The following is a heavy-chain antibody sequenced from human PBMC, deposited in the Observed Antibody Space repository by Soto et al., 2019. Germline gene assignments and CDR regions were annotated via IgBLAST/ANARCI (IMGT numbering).Heavy chain of an antibody. CDR2: TSAYKGNT. V-gene: IGHV1-18*01. Sequence: QVQLVQSGAEVKKPGASVKVSCKASGYTFTSYGISWVRQAPGQGLEWMGWTSAYKGNTNYAQKLQGRVTMTTATYTSTVYMELRSLRSDDTAVYYCARRQWLVGGYYYGMDVWGQGTTVTVSS. D-gene: IGHD6-19*01. J-gene: IGHJ6*02. CDR1: GYTFTSYG. CDR3: ARRQWLVGGYYYGMDV.